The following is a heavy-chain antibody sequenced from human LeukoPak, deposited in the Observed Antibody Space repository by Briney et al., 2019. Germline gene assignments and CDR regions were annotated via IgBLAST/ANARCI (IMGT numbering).Heavy chain of an antibody. J-gene: IGHJ3*02. CDR2: ISNSGGST. CDR3: AKDLSYGDPVI. CDR1: GFTFSSYG. Sequence: PGGSLRLSCAASGFTFSSYGMSWVRQAPGKGLEWVSAISNSGGSTYYADSVKGRFTISRDNSKNTLYLQKNSLRAEDTAVYYCAKDLSYGDPVIWGQGTMVTVSS. V-gene: IGHV3-23*01. D-gene: IGHD4-17*01.